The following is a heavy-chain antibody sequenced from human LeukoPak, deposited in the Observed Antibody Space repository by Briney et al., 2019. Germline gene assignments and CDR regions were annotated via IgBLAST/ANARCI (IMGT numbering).Heavy chain of an antibody. CDR2: TYYRSNWYN. CDR1: GDSVSSNSAA. Sequence: SQTLSLTCAISGDSVSSNSAAWNWIRQSPSSGLEWLGRTYYRSNWYNDYALSVKSRITISPDTSKNQFSLQLNSVTPEDTAVYYCAKSSWDIVVVPAAMVDYYYYYGMDVWGQGTTVTVSS. CDR3: AKSSWDIVVVPAAMVDYYYYYGMDV. D-gene: IGHD2-2*01. V-gene: IGHV6-1*01. J-gene: IGHJ6*02.